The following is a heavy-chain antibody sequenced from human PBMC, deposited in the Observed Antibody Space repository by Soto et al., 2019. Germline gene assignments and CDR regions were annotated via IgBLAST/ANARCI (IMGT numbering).Heavy chain of an antibody. Sequence: EVQLVESGGGLVQPGGSLRLSCAASGFTFSDQYMDWVRQAPGKGLEWVGRSRDKAHSHTTEYAASVKGRFTISRDDSENSLYLQMNSLKTEDTAVYYCARGVVSTGYFDYWGQGTLVTVSS. D-gene: IGHD5-12*01. CDR1: GFTFSDQY. V-gene: IGHV3-72*01. J-gene: IGHJ4*02. CDR2: SRDKAHSHTT. CDR3: ARGVVSTGYFDY.